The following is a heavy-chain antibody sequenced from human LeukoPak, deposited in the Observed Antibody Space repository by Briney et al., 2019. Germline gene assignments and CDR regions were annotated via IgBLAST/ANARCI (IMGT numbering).Heavy chain of an antibody. CDR2: IKSKTDGGTT. CDR1: GFTFSNAW. J-gene: IGHJ4*02. Sequence: GGSLRLSCAASGFTFSNAWMSRVRQAPGKGLEWVGRIKSKTDGGTTDYAAPVKGRFTISRDDSKNTLYLQMNSLKTEDTAVYYCTTPFLAVAGQIDYWGQGTLVTVSS. V-gene: IGHV3-15*01. D-gene: IGHD6-19*01. CDR3: TTPFLAVAGQIDY.